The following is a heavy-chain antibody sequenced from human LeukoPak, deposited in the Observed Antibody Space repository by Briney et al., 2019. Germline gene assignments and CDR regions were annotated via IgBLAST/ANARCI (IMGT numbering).Heavy chain of an antibody. J-gene: IGHJ4*02. V-gene: IGHV3-30*03. Sequence: GGSLRLSCAASGFTVSSNYMSWVRQAPGKGLEWVAVISYDGSNKYYADSVKGRFTISRDNSKNTLYLQMNSLRAEDTAVYYCAVDILTTFDYWGQGTLVTVSS. D-gene: IGHD3-9*01. CDR1: GFTVSSNY. CDR3: AVDILTTFDY. CDR2: ISYDGSNK.